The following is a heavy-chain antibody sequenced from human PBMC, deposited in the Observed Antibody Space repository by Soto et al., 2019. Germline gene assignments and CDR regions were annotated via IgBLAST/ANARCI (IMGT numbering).Heavy chain of an antibody. CDR1: GYTFTGYY. Sequence: ASVKVSCKASGYTFTGYYMHWVRQAPGQGLEWMGWINPNSGGTNYAQKFQGRVTMTRDTYISTAYMELSRLRSDDTAVYYCARLRCSSTSCYVGHYYYYYGMDVCGQRTTVTVSS. V-gene: IGHV1-2*02. CDR3: ARLRCSSTSCYVGHYYYYYGMDV. J-gene: IGHJ6*02. D-gene: IGHD2-2*01. CDR2: INPNSGGT.